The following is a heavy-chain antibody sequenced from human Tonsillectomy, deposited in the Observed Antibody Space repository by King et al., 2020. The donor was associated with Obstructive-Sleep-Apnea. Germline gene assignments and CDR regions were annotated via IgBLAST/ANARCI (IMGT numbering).Heavy chain of an antibody. V-gene: IGHV3-21*01. D-gene: IGHD2/OR15-2a*01. CDR2: ISSSSSYI. CDR1: GFTFSSYS. Sequence: VQLVESGGGLVKPGGSLRLSCAASGFTFSSYSMNWVRQAPGKGLEWVSSISSSSSYIYYADSVKGRFTISRDNAKNSLYLQMNSLRAEDTAVYYCARDYQYCSTLYYYYGMDVWGQGTTVTVSS. J-gene: IGHJ6*02. CDR3: ARDYQYCSTLYYYYGMDV.